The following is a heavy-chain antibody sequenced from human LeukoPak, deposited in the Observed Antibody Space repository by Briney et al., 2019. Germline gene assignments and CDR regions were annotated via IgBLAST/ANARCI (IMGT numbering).Heavy chain of an antibody. D-gene: IGHD1-14*01. CDR1: GYTFDNFY. V-gene: IGHV1-2*02. CDR2: INGNDGST. J-gene: IGHJ4*02. Sequence: GASVKVSCKASGYTFDNFYIHWVRQAPGQGPEWMGWINGNDGSTNYAQKFQGRVIMTRVTAISTVYMDLSGLRPDDTAIYYCARDEGSTYNQLDYWGQGTLVTVSS. CDR3: ARDEGSTYNQLDY.